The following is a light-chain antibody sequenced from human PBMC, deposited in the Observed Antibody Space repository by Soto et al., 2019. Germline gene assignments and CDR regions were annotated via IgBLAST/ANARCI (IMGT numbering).Light chain of an antibody. CDR2: WAS. CDR3: QQYYSTPPYT. Sequence: IVMTQSPDSLAVYLGERATINCKSSQSVLYSSNNKNYLALYQQKPGQPPKLLIYWASTRESGVPDRFSGSGSGTDFTLTISSLQAEDVAVYYCQQYYSTPPYTFGQGTKVDIK. V-gene: IGKV4-1*01. J-gene: IGKJ2*01. CDR1: QSVLYSSNNKNY.